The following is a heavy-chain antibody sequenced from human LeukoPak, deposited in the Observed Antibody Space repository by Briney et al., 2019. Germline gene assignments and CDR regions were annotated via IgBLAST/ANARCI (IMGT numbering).Heavy chain of an antibody. J-gene: IGHJ4*02. CDR1: GFSLTSYG. CDR3: ARIRLGYFFDY. D-gene: IGHD3-22*01. V-gene: IGHV3-74*01. CDR2: IYSDGSVT. Sequence: GGSLRLSCAASGFSLTSYGMSWVRQAPGKGLVWVSRIYSDGSVTNYADSVKGRFTISRDTAKNTLYLQMNSLGVEDTAIYYCARIRLGYFFDYWGQGTLVTVSS.